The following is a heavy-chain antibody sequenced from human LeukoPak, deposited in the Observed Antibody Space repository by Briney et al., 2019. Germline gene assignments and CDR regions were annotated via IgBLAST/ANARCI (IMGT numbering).Heavy chain of an antibody. CDR1: GFILRNYG. D-gene: IGHD1-26*01. J-gene: IGHJ4*02. CDR3: AKDKGREGDY. Sequence: QPGGSLRLSCAASGFILRNYGMHWVRQAPGKGVDWVAVISSDGSDKYYAASVKGRFTISRDNSKNTLYLQINSLRPEDTAIYYCAKDKGREGDYWGQGTLVTVSS. V-gene: IGHV3-30*18. CDR2: ISSDGSDK.